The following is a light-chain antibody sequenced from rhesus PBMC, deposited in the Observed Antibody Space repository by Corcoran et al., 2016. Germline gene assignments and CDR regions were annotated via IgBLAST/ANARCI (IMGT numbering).Light chain of an antibody. CDR3: QKYNDWPFT. J-gene: IGKJ3*01. CDR1: QSVGST. Sequence: ETVMMQSPATLSLSPGERATLSCRASQSVGSTVAWYQQKPGQAPRLRIYYASSRATGIPDRFSGSGCGTEFTLPISSLDPEDVGVYYCQKYNDWPFTFGPGTKLDIK. V-gene: IGKV3S9*01. CDR2: YAS.